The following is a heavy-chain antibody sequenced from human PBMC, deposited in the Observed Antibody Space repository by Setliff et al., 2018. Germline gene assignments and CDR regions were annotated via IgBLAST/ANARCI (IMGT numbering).Heavy chain of an antibody. D-gene: IGHD3-16*01. CDR1: GLPFSNSN. V-gene: IGHV3-21*04. J-gene: IGHJ4*02. Sequence: GGSLRLSCVASGLPFSNSNMNWVRQAPGEGLEWVSSISSISNYIYYADSVKGRFTISRDNSKNTVYLQLNSLRAEDAAVYYCAKTYIVATVWGDKAFDYWGQGTLVTVSS. CDR2: ISSISNYI. CDR3: AKTYIVATVWGDKAFDY.